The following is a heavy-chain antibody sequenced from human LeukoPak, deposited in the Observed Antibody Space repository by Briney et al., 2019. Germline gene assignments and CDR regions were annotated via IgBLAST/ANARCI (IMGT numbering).Heavy chain of an antibody. CDR1: GFTFSSYS. J-gene: IGHJ4*02. Sequence: GGSLRLSCAASGFTFSSYSMNWVRQAPGKGLEWVSYISKNSDRIYHADSVKGRFTISRDNTKNSLYLQMDSLRAEDTAAYYCARDLLNDEGSSYFFDQWGQGTLVTVSS. V-gene: IGHV3-48*04. D-gene: IGHD2-2*01. CDR3: ARDLLNDEGSSYFFDQ. CDR2: ISKNSDRI.